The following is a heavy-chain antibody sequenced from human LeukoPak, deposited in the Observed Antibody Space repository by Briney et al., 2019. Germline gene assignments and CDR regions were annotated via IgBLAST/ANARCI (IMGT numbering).Heavy chain of an antibody. CDR3: VKDRVHDSSSYYGYGY. CDR2: ISSNGGRT. Sequence: GGSLRLSCSASGXIFSSFGWHWVRQAPGKGLEYVSAISSNGGRTYYADSVKGRLTISRDNSKNTLYLQMSSLRAEDTAVYYCVKDRVHDSSSYYGYGYWGQGTLVTVSS. J-gene: IGHJ4*02. D-gene: IGHD3-22*01. CDR1: GXIFSSFG. V-gene: IGHV3-64D*09.